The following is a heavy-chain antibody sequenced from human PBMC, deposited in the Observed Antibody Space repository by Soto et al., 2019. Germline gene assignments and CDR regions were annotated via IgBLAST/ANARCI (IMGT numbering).Heavy chain of an antibody. V-gene: IGHV1-18*04. Sequence: QVQLVQSGPEVKKPGAEVKVSCKASGYTLTDHGISWVRQAPGQGLEWMGWINPYNANTRYGEKVQGRVTMTTDTSSTVYMELTGLTSDDTAVYYCARDWTSPSCVSSSCHRGGCFDPWGQGTLVTVSS. CDR3: ARDWTSPSCVSSSCHRGGCFDP. J-gene: IGHJ5*02. CDR2: INPYNANT. D-gene: IGHD2-15*01. CDR1: GYTLTDHG.